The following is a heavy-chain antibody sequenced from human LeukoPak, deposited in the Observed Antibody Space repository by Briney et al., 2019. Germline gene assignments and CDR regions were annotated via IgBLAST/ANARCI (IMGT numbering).Heavy chain of an antibody. CDR3: ARVAYIGPHGKDAIDI. Sequence: PSETLSLTCAVYVGSFSGYYWSWIRQPPGKGLEWIGEINHSGSTNYNPSLKSRVTISVDTSKNQFPLKLSSVTAADTAVYYCARVAYIGPHGKDAIDIWGQGTMVTVSS. J-gene: IGHJ3*02. CDR2: INHSGST. D-gene: IGHD4-11*01. CDR1: VGSFSGYY. V-gene: IGHV4-34*01.